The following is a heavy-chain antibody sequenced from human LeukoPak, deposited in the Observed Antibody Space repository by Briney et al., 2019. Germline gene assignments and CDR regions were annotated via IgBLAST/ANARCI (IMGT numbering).Heavy chain of an antibody. D-gene: IGHD2-21*02. CDR2: ISGSGGST. CDR3: AKDSAVVVTAIYDY. V-gene: IGHV3-23*01. CDR1: GFTFSSYA. Sequence: GGSLRVSCAASGFTFSSYAMSWVRQAPGKGLEWVSAISGSGGSTYYADSVKGRFTISRDNSKNTLYLQMNSLRAEDAAVYYCAKDSAVVVTAIYDYWGQGTLVTVSS. J-gene: IGHJ4*02.